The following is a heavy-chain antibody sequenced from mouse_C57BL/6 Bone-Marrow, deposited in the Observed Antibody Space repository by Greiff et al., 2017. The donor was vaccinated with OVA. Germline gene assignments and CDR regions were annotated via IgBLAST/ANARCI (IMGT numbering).Heavy chain of an antibody. CDR2: INYDGSST. V-gene: IGHV5-16*01. CDR1: GFTFSDYF. CDR3: ARDKGDWYYCDY. Sequence: EVKLMESEGGLVQPGSSMKLSCTASGFTFSDYFMAWVRQVPEKGLEWVANINYDGSSTYYLDSLKSRFIISRDNAKNILYLQMSSLKSEDTATYYCARDKGDWYYCDYWGQGTTLTVSS. J-gene: IGHJ2*01. D-gene: IGHD3-3*01.